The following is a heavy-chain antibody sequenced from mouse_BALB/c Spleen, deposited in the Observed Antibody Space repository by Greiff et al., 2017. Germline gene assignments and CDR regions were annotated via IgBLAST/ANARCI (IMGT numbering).Heavy chain of an antibody. V-gene: IGHV5-17*02. Sequence: EVQRVESGGGLVQPGGSRKLSCAASGFTFSSFGMHWVRQAPEKGLEWVAYISSGSSTIYYADTVKGRFTISRDNPKNTLFLQMTSLRSEDTAMYYCARGRQLNAMDYWGQGTSVTVSS. CDR2: ISSGSSTI. CDR1: GFTFSSFG. CDR3: ARGRQLNAMDY. D-gene: IGHD3-2*02. J-gene: IGHJ4*01.